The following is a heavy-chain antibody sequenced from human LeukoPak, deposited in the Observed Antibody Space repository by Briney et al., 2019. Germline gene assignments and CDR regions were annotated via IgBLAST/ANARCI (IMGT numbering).Heavy chain of an antibody. CDR2: IYWDDDK. J-gene: IGHJ4*02. V-gene: IGHV2-5*02. CDR1: GFSLSTTGVG. D-gene: IGHD6-19*01. CDR3: ARRGSSGWSGYFDY. Sequence: SGPTLVKPTQTLTLTCTFSGFSLSTTGVGVGWIRQPPGKALEWLALIYWDDDKRYSPSLKSRLTITKDTSKNRVVLTLTNMDPVDTATYYCARRGSSGWSGYFDYWGQGTLVTVSS.